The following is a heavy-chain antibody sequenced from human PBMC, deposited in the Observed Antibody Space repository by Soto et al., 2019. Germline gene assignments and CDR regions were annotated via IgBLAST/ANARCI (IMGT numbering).Heavy chain of an antibody. CDR3: ARSAVQYYYDSSGYSS. Sequence: GASVKVSCKASGYTFTSYAMHWVRQAPGQRLEWMGWINAGNGNTKYSQKFQGRVTITRDTSASTAYMELSSLRSEDTAVYYCARSAVQYYYDSSGYSSWGQGTLVTVS. CDR2: INAGNGNT. J-gene: IGHJ5*02. D-gene: IGHD3-22*01. CDR1: GYTFTSYA. V-gene: IGHV1-3*01.